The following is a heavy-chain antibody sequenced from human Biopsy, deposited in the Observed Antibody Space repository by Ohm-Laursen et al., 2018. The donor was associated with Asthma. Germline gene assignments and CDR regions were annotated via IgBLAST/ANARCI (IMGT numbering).Heavy chain of an antibody. Sequence: SDTLSLTCTVSGGSISSSSYYWGGIRRPPGKGLEFIGTIYYSGSTYYNPSLKSRVTLSLDASKNQFSLKLTSVTAADTAVYYCVSPPGYWGQGTRVTVSS. J-gene: IGHJ4*02. CDR2: IYYSGST. CDR1: GGSISSSSYY. CDR3: VSPPGY. V-gene: IGHV4-39*01.